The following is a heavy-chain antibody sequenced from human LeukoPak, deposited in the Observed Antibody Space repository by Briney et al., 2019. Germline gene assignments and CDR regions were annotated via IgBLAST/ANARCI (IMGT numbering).Heavy chain of an antibody. V-gene: IGHV1-69*01. Sequence: SVKVSCKASGGTFISYAISWVRQASGQGLEWMGGIISIFGTANYAQKFQGRVTITADESTSTAYMELSSLRSEDTAVYYCARVGAAAGPFDYWGQGTLVTVSS. CDR3: ARVGAAAGPFDY. D-gene: IGHD6-13*01. CDR1: GGTFISYA. J-gene: IGHJ4*02. CDR2: IISIFGTA.